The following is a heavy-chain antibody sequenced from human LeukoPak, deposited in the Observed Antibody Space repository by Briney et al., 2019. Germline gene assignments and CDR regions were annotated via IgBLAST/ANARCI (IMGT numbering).Heavy chain of an antibody. J-gene: IGHJ4*02. Sequence: SETLSLTCTVSGGSISSYYWSWIRQPPGKGLEWIGYIYYSGSTNYNPSLKSRVTISVDTSKNQFSLKLSSVTAADTAVYYCARAERSWYHADCYFDYWGQGTLVTVSS. V-gene: IGHV4-59*01. D-gene: IGHD6-13*01. CDR3: ARAERSWYHADCYFDY. CDR1: GGSISSYY. CDR2: IYYSGST.